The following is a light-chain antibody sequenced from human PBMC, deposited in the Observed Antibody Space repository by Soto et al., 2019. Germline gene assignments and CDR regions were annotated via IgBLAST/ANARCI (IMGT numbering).Light chain of an antibody. J-gene: IGLJ1*01. V-gene: IGLV4-69*01. CDR1: SGHSNYA. CDR3: QTWGTDIRV. Sequence: QLVLTQSPSASASLGASVKLTCTLSSGHSNYAIAWHQQQPEKGPRYLMKLNSDGSHRKGDGIPDRFSGSSSGAERYLTISSLQSEDEADYYYQTWGTDIRVFGTGTKVTVL. CDR2: LNSDGSH.